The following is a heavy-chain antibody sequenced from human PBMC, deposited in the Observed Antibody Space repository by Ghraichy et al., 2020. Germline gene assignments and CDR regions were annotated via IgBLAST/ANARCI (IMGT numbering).Heavy chain of an antibody. CDR3: ARAYSGRNDDAFDI. J-gene: IGHJ3*02. CDR1: GFTFSDYY. CDR2: ISSSSSYT. D-gene: IGHD1-26*01. Sequence: GGSLRLSCAASGFTFSDYYMSWIRQAPGKGLEWVSYISSSSSYTNYADSVKGRFTISRDNAKNSLYLQMNSLRAEDTAVYYCARAYSGRNDDAFDIWGQGTMVTVSS. V-gene: IGHV3-11*06.